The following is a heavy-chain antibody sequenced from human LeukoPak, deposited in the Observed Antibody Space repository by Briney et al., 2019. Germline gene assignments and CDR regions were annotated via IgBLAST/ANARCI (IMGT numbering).Heavy chain of an antibody. V-gene: IGHV3-30*04. CDR3: ARVGSGFDY. D-gene: IGHD1-26*01. CDR1: GFTFSSYA. J-gene: IGHJ4*02. Sequence: GGSLRLSCAASGFTFSSYAIHWVRQAPGKWLEWVAVISYDGSNKYYADSVKGRFTISRDNSKNTLYLQMNSLRAEDTAVYYCARVGSGFDYWGQGTLVTVSS. CDR2: ISYDGSNK.